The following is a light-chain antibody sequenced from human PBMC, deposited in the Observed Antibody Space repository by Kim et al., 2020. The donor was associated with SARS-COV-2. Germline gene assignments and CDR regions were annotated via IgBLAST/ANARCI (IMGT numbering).Light chain of an antibody. J-gene: IGKJ2*03. CDR2: AAN. Sequence: ASVGDRVTITCRASQSIGSYLNWYQQKPGEVPKLLIFAANTLQSGVPARFSGSGAGTDLALTINSLQAEDFATYYCQQSFSAAYSFGQGTKVDIK. CDR1: QSIGSY. CDR3: QQSFSAAYS. V-gene: IGKV1-39*01.